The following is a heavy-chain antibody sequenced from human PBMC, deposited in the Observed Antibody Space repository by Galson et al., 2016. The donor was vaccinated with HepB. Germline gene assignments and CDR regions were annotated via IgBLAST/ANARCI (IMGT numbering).Heavy chain of an antibody. CDR1: GDSVSSNDAI. V-gene: IGHV6-1*01. J-gene: IGHJ1*01. D-gene: IGHD2-2*01. CDR2: TYYRSKWYN. CDR3: ARDLSTWDGLGTEYFHH. Sequence: CAISGDSVSSNDAIWNWIRQSPSRGLEWLGRTYYRSKWYNHYALSVKSRITIDTNTSRNQISLQLNSLTPEDTPVYSLARDLSTWDGLGTEYFHHWGQGTLVTVSS.